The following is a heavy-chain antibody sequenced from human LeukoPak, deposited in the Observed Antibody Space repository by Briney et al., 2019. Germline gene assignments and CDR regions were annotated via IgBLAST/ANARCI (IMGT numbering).Heavy chain of an antibody. CDR1: GFTFSSYW. J-gene: IGHJ5*02. Sequence: PGGSLRLSCAASGFTFSSYWMSWVRQAPGKGLEWVANIKQDGSEKYYVDSVKGRFTISRDNAKNSLYLQMNSLRAEDTAVYYCARDLKRIAVAGTLNWFDPWGQGTLVTVSS. CDR2: IKQDGSEK. V-gene: IGHV3-7*01. D-gene: IGHD6-19*01. CDR3: ARDLKRIAVAGTLNWFDP.